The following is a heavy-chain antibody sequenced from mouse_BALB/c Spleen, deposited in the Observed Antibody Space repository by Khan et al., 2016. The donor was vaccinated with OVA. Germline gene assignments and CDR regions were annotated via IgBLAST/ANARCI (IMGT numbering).Heavy chain of an antibody. J-gene: IGHJ3*01. Sequence: QVQLKESGPGLVAPSQSLSITCTASGFSLTGYGVNWVRQPPGKGLEWLGMIWGDGSPDYNSALKSRLSISKDNSKSQVFLKMNSLQTDDTAMYYCARELRLGGFAYWGQGTLVTVSA. D-gene: IGHD1-2*01. CDR2: IWGDGSP. CDR3: ARELRLGGFAY. V-gene: IGHV2-6-7*01. CDR1: GFSLTGYG.